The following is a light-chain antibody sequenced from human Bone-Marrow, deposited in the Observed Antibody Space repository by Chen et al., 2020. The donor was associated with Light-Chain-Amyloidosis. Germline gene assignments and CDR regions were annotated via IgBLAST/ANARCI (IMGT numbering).Light chain of an antibody. CDR2: EVT. J-gene: IGLJ1*01. Sequence: QPALTPPASASGSPGQSTTISCTGTSSDVGGDNHVSWYQQHPDKAPKLMIYEVTNRPSWVPDRCSGSKSDNTASLTISGLQTEDEADYFCSSYTITYTLVFGSGTRVTVL. V-gene: IGLV2-14*01. CDR1: SSDVGGDNH. CDR3: SSYTITYTLV.